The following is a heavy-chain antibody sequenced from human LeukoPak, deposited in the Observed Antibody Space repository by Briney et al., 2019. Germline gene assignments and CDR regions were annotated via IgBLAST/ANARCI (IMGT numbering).Heavy chain of an antibody. V-gene: IGHV4-59*01. CDR3: ARGMGATPDY. Sequence: SETLSLTCTVSGGSISSYYWSWIRRPPGKGLEWIGYIYYSGSTNYNPSLKSRVTISVDTSKSQFSLKLSSVTAADTAVYYCARGMGATPDYWGQGTLVTVSS. J-gene: IGHJ4*02. CDR2: IYYSGST. D-gene: IGHD1-26*01. CDR1: GGSISSYY.